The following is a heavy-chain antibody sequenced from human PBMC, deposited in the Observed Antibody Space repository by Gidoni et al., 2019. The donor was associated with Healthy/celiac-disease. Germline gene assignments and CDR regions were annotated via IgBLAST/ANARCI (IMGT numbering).Heavy chain of an antibody. CDR1: GFTFSSYS. D-gene: IGHD3-9*01. CDR3: ARDILRYSIYYYGMDV. J-gene: IGHJ6*02. Sequence: EVQLVESGGGLVKPGGSLRLSCAASGFTFSSYSMNWVRQAPGKGLEWVSSISSSSSYIYYADSVKGRFTISRDNAKNSLYLQMNSLRAEDTAVYYGARDILRYSIYYYGMDVWGQGTTVTVSS. CDR2: ISSSSSYI. V-gene: IGHV3-21*01.